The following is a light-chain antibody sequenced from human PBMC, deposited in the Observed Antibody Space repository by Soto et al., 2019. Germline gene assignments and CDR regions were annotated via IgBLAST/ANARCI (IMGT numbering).Light chain of an antibody. CDR3: QQYHHWPPLT. CDR2: GAS. V-gene: IGKV3D-15*01. CDR1: QSVSSN. Sequence: EIVMTQSPATLSVSPGGRATLSCRASQSVSSNLAWSRQRPGQPPRLLIYGASTRATGIPARFSGSGSGTEFTLTISSLQSEDSAVYYCQQYHHWPPLTFGGGTKVEIK. J-gene: IGKJ4*01.